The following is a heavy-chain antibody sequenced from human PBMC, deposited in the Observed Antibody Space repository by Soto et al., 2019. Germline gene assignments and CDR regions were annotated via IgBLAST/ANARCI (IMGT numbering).Heavy chain of an antibody. D-gene: IGHD3-3*01. CDR3: VREKPNEFCNDY. V-gene: IGHV3-30*04. J-gene: IGHJ4*02. CDR2: TSFDGSNQ. Sequence: QTGGSLRLSCAASGFTFSNCVMHWVRQAPGEGLEWVAATSFDGSNQYYTDSVKGRFTISRDNSKNTLYLQMNSLRAEDTAVYYCVREKPNEFCNDYWGQGALVTVYS. CDR1: GFTFSNCV.